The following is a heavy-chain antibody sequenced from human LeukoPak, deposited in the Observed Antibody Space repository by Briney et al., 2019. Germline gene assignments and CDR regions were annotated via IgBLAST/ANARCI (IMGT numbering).Heavy chain of an antibody. D-gene: IGHD5-18*01. CDR2: ISYDGSNK. CDR1: GFTFSSYA. V-gene: IGHV3-30*04. J-gene: IGHJ6*03. Sequence: GGSLRLSCAASGFTFSSYAMHWVRQAPGKGLEWVAVISYDGSNKYYADSVKGRFTISRDNSKNTLYLQMNSLRAEDTAVYYCARVILQQWLLHYYYYYMDVWGKGTTVTISS. CDR3: ARVILQQWLLHYYYYYMDV.